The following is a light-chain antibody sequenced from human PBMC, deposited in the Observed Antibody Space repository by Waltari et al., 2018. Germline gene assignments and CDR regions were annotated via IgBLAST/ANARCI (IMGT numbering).Light chain of an antibody. CDR3: SSYTTSSTLV. V-gene: IGLV2-14*03. Sequence: QSALTQPASVSGSPGQSITISCTGSNSDIGGYNFVSWYQQHPGKAPKLMIYDLNKRPSGVSNRFSASKSGKTASLTISGLQAEDEANYYCSSYTTSSTLVFGGGTNVTVL. CDR1: NSDIGGYNF. J-gene: IGLJ2*01. CDR2: DLN.